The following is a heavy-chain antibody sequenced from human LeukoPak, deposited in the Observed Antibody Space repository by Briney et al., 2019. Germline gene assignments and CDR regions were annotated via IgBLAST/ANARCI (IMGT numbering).Heavy chain of an antibody. D-gene: IGHD2-21*02. J-gene: IGHJ1*01. CDR3: ARMLVAYCGGDCYGAEYFQH. CDR1: GFTFRNFA. V-gene: IGHV3-23*01. CDR2: IGGGDT. Sequence: PGGSLRLSCSASGFTFRNFAISWVRQAPGKGLEWVSAIGGGDTHYAGSVKGRFTISRDDSRSTVDLQMSSLRAEDTAVYYCARMLVAYCGGDCYGAEYFQHWGQGTLVTVSS.